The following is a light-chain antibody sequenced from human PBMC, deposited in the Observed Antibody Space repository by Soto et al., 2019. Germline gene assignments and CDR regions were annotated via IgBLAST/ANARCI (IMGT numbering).Light chain of an antibody. J-gene: IGLJ1*01. CDR1: SSDVGSYNL. V-gene: IGLV2-23*01. CDR3: CSYAGSSTFV. CDR2: EGS. Sequence: QSALTQPASVSGSPGQSITLSCTGTSSDVGSYNLVSWYQQHPGKSPKLMIYEGSNRHSGVSNRLSGSKSGNTACLTISGLQAEDEADYYCCSYAGSSTFVFGTGTKVTVL.